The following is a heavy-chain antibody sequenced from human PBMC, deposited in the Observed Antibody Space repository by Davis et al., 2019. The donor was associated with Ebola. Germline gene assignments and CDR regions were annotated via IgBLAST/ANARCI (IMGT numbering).Heavy chain of an antibody. D-gene: IGHD1-1*01. CDR2: INPHNGNT. J-gene: IGHJ4*02. Sequence: ASVKVSCKASGYTFSGYYMHWVRQASGQGLEWMGWINPHNGNTNYAQNVQGRVTMTTDTSTSTAYMEVGSLRSDDTAVYYCARAQFPTTSDHWGQGTLVTVSS. CDR3: ARAQFPTTSDH. CDR1: GYTFSGYY. V-gene: IGHV1-18*04.